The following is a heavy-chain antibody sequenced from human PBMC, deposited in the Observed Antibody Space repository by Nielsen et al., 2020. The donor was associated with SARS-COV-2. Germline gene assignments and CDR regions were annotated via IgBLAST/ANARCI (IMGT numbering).Heavy chain of an antibody. D-gene: IGHD1-26*01. CDR3: ARGRIEDAFDI. CDR1: GGSISSYY. Sequence: SETLSLTCTVSGGSISSYYWSWIRQPPGKGLEWIGHIYYSGSTNYNPSLKSRVTISVDTSKNQFSLKLSSVTAADTAVYYCARGRIEDAFDIWGQGTMVTVSS. CDR2: IYYSGST. V-gene: IGHV4-59*01. J-gene: IGHJ3*02.